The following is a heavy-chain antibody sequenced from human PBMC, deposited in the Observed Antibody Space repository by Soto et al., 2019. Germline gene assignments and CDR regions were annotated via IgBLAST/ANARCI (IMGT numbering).Heavy chain of an antibody. J-gene: IGHJ4*02. Sequence: SETLSLTFTVSGGSISSYYWSWIRQPPGKGLEWIGYIYYSGSTNYNPSLKSRVTISVDTSKNQFSLKLSSVTAADTAVYYCARHSSLTIFGETFDYWGQGTLVTVSS. V-gene: IGHV4-59*08. CDR1: GGSISSYY. CDR2: IYYSGST. CDR3: ARHSSLTIFGETFDY. D-gene: IGHD3-3*01.